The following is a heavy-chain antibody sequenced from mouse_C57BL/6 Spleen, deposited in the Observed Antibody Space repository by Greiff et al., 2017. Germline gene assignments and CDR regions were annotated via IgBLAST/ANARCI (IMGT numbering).Heavy chain of an antibody. Sequence: VQLQQSGAELARPGASVKLSCKASGYTFTSYGISWVKQRTGQGLEWIGEIYPRSGNTYYNEKFKGKATLTADKSSSTAYMELRSLTSEDSAVYFCANYYGSSYRYLDVWGTGTTVTVSS. V-gene: IGHV1-81*01. D-gene: IGHD1-1*01. CDR3: ANYYGSSYRYLDV. CDR2: IYPRSGNT. J-gene: IGHJ1*03. CDR1: GYTFTSYG.